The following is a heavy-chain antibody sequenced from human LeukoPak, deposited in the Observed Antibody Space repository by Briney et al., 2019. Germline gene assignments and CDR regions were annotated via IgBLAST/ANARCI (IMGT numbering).Heavy chain of an antibody. Sequence: ASVKVSCKVSGYTLTELSMHWVRQAPGKGLEWMGGFDPEDGETIYAQKFQGRVTMTEDTSTDTAYMELSSLRSEDTAVYYCATTSIVGTSVDDAFDIWGQGTMVTVSS. CDR3: ATTSIVGTSVDDAFDI. J-gene: IGHJ3*02. D-gene: IGHD2-2*01. CDR1: GYTLTELS. CDR2: FDPEDGET. V-gene: IGHV1-24*01.